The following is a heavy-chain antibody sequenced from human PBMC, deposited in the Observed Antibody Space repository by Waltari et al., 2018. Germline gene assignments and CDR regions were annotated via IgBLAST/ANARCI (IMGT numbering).Heavy chain of an antibody. CDR2: IIPTFQKV. Sequence: QVQLVQAGAEVKTPGTSVKVSCKAAGGSFPTFGLYWVRQAPGQGLEWRGGIIPTFQKVAYAQEFQGRVSITADDYTGTAYMELTSLRFEDTAVYYCAGGTPLRFFVHWGQGTRVTVSP. CDR3: AGGTPLRFFVH. V-gene: IGHV1-69*01. J-gene: IGHJ4*02. CDR1: GGSFPTFG.